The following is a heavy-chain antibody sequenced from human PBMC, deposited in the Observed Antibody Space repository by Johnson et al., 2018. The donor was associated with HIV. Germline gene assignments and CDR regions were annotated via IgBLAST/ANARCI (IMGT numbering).Heavy chain of an antibody. CDR1: RFTFDDYA. V-gene: IGHV3-66*01. CDR3: ARAPEVRGVDAFDV. CDR2: IYSGGRK. J-gene: IGHJ3*01. Sequence: VQLVESGGVVVQPGGSLRLSCETSRFTFDDYAMHWVRQAPGKGLEWVSVIYSGGRKYYADSMKGRFTISRDNSKNKRYLQMNSLRAEDTAVYYCARAPEVRGVDAFDVWGQGTVVTVSS. D-gene: IGHD3-10*01.